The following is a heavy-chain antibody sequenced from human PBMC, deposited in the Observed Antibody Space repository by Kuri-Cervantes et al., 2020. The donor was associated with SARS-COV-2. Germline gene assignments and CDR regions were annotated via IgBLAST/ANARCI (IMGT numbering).Heavy chain of an antibody. Sequence: SLKISCAASGFTFDDYAMHWVRQASGKGLEWVSGISWNSGSIGYADSVKGRFTISRDSGENSLNLHMNNLRGDDTAVYYCARVAGEGPIYYYYMDVWGKGTTVTVSS. CDR2: ISWNSGSI. CDR3: ARVAGEGPIYYYYMDV. D-gene: IGHD2-21*01. V-gene: IGHV3-9*01. CDR1: GFTFDDYA. J-gene: IGHJ6*03.